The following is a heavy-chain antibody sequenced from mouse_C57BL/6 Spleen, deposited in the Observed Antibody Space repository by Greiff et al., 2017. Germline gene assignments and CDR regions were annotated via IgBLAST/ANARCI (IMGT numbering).Heavy chain of an antibody. CDR2: IWWDDDT. CDR3: ARIRSHYAQYYFDY. J-gene: IGHJ2*01. D-gene: IGHD1-1*02. CDR1: GFSLNTFGMG. V-gene: IGHV8-8*01. Sequence: QVTLKVSGPGILQPSQTLSLTCSFSGFSLNTFGMGVGWIRQPSGKGLEWLAHIWWDDDTYYNPALKSRLTISKDTSKNLVFLKIANVDTADTATYYCARIRSHYAQYYFDYWGQGTTLTVSS.